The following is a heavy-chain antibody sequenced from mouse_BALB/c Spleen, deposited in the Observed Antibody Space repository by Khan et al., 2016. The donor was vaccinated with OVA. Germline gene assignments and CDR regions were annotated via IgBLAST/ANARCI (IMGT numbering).Heavy chain of an antibody. Sequence: EVQLQESGPGLVKPSQSLSLTCSVTGYSITSAYYWYWIRQFPGNELEWMGYITSGDTFNYNPSLRNRISITRDTSRNQFFLKLNAVTAEDTATYYCARAGRWFDYWGQGTLVTVSA. CDR2: ITSGDTF. J-gene: IGHJ3*01. D-gene: IGHD3-3*01. CDR3: ARAGRWFDY. CDR1: GYSITSAYY. V-gene: IGHV3-6*02.